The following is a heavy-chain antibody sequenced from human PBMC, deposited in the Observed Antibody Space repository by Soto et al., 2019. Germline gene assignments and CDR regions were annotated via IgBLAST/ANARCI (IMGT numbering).Heavy chain of an antibody. CDR3: AGHGNFFDY. CDR2: ISPYNGHT. D-gene: IGHD1-1*01. J-gene: IGHJ4*02. Sequence: QDQLVQSGAEVKKPGASVKVSCKASGYTFNNYGITWVRQAPGQGLEWMGWISPYNGHTNYSQKLQGRVTMTPDTSTSTAYMELRSLTPDDTAVYYCAGHGNFFDYWGQGTLVTVSS. CDR1: GYTFNNYG. V-gene: IGHV1-18*01.